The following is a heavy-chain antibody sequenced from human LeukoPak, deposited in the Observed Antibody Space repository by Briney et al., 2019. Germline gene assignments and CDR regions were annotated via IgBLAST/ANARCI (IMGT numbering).Heavy chain of an antibody. J-gene: IGHJ4*02. V-gene: IGHV4-34*01. CDR3: ARTTSERGYYYDSSGNFDY. Sequence: SETLSLTCAVYGGSFSGYYWSWIRQPPGKGLEWIGSMYHTGSTYYNPSLKSRVTISVDTSKNQFSLKLSSVTAADTAVYYCARTTSERGYYYDSSGNFDYWGQGTLVTVSS. CDR2: MYHTGST. CDR1: GGSFSGYY. D-gene: IGHD3-22*01.